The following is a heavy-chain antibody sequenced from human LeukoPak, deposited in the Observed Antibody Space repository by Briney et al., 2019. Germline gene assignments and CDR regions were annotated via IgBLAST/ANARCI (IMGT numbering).Heavy chain of an antibody. J-gene: IGHJ4*02. CDR2: ITVSVGAT. CDR3: AKDRGRYYDSNCYYWGYYFDS. D-gene: IGHD3-22*01. V-gene: IGHV3-23*01. Sequence: PGRSLRLSCAASGFTFSTYTANWVREAPGKGLEWVSAITVSVGATYSADSVKGRFTISRDNSNNTLYLQMRSLRAEDTAVYYCAKDRGRYYDSNCYYWGYYFDSWGQGILVTVST. CDR1: GFTFSTYT.